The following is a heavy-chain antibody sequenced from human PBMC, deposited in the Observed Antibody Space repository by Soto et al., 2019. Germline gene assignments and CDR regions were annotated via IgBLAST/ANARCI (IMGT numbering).Heavy chain of an antibody. CDR3: ARIYGDYESGLGDGYYYYYGMDV. CDR1: GYTFTSYY. Sequence: QVQLVQSGAEVKKPGASVKVSCKASGYTFTSYYMHWVRQAPGQGLEWMGIINPSGGSTSYAQKFQGRVTMTRDTSTRTVYMELSSLRSEDTAVYYCARIYGDYESGLGDGYYYYYGMDVWGQGTTVTVSS. V-gene: IGHV1-46*01. D-gene: IGHD4-17*01. CDR2: INPSGGST. J-gene: IGHJ6*02.